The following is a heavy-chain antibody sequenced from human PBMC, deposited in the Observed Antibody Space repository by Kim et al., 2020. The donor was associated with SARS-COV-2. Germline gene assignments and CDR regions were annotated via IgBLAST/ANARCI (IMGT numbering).Heavy chain of an antibody. CDR1: GFSLRETSVG. Sequence: SGPTLVNPTQTLTLTCTFSGFSLRETSVGVGWIRQPPGKALECLAVIFWNDNKHYSSSLKSRLTITKDTSKNQVVLTMTGMDPVDTATYYCAHSRGYTSGSFFDYWGQGTLVTVSP. CDR2: IFWNDNK. CDR3: AHSRGYTSGSFFDY. D-gene: IGHD5-18*01. V-gene: IGHV2-5*01. J-gene: IGHJ4*02.